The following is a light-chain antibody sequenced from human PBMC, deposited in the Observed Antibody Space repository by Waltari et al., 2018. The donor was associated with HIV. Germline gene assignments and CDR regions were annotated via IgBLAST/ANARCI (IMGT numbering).Light chain of an antibody. Sequence: HSALTQPASVSGSPGQSVTISCTGLPSSPTLSSFLSWYRQFSCEAPHLIIYGIYNRPSGISHRFSGSRSADTASLSISGLQSGDEAYYYCSSYTVTNSLVFGGGTKLTVL. V-gene: IGLV2-14*01. CDR1: PSSPTLSSF. J-gene: IGLJ3*02. CDR3: SSYTVTNSLV. CDR2: GIY.